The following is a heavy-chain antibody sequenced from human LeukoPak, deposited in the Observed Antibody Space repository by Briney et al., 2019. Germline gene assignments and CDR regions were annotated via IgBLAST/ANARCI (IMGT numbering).Heavy chain of an antibody. CDR1: GGSFSGYY. D-gene: IGHD6-13*01. CDR2: INHSGST. CDR3: ARGRGSSWYPIFLLGMDV. J-gene: IGHJ6*02. Sequence: PSETLSLTCAVYGGSFSGYYWSWIRQPPGKGLEWIGEINHSGSTNYNPSLKSRVTISVDTSKNQFSLKLSSVTAADTAVYYCARGRGSSWYPIFLLGMDVWGQGTTVTVSS. V-gene: IGHV4-34*01.